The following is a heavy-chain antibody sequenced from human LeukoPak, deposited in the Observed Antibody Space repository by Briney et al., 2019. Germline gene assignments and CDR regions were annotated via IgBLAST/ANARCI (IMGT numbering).Heavy chain of an antibody. D-gene: IGHD3-3*01. CDR3: VRSYYDFWSGSLNWFDP. J-gene: IGHJ5*02. CDR1: GYTFTSYD. Sequence: ASVKVSCKASGYTFTSYDINWVRQATGQGLEWMGWMNPNSGNTGYAQKFQGRVTITRNTSISTAYMELSSLRSEDTAVYYCVRSYYDFWSGSLNWFDPWGQGTLVTVSS. V-gene: IGHV1-8*03. CDR2: MNPNSGNT.